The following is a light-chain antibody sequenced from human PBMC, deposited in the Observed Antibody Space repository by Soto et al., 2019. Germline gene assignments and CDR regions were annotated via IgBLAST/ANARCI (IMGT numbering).Light chain of an antibody. CDR1: LTIGHS. J-gene: IGKJ4*01. V-gene: IGKV1-16*01. CDR2: DAS. Sequence: DIPLPQSPSSLSASVGDRVTITCRASLTIGHSLSWFQQKAGKPPALLIYDASSLESGVPSRFSGSGSGTEFTLTISSLQPEDFASYYCQQHRSYPVTFGGGTKVDIK. CDR3: QQHRSYPVT.